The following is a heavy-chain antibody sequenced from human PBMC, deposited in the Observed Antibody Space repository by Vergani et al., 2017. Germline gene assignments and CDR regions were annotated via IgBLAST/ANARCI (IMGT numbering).Heavy chain of an antibody. Sequence: QVQLVQSGSEVRKPGASVKVSCQDSGYSLTEFTIHRVRQAPGKGLEWMGGFYPEHGAVTFAHHIQGRVTMTEDRSTDTAYMELSSLRPEDTALYYCALVTHYYDSSGYYLDYWGQGTLVTVSS. CDR1: GYSLTEFT. CDR2: FYPEHGAV. D-gene: IGHD3-22*01. J-gene: IGHJ4*02. V-gene: IGHV1-24*01. CDR3: ALVTHYYDSSGYYLDY.